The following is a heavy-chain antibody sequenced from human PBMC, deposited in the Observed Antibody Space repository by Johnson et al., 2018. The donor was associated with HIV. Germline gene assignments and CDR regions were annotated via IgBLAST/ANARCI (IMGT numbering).Heavy chain of an antibody. V-gene: IGHV3-15*01. D-gene: IGHD3-22*01. CDR1: GFRFSNAW. CDR2: IKSKTDGGTT. J-gene: IGHJ3*02. CDR3: TTAGSSGSAHAFDI. Sequence: VLLVESGGGLVKPGDSLRLSCTASGFRFSNAWMSWVRQAPGKGLEWVGRIKSKTDGGTTDYAAPVKGRFTISRDDSKNTLFLQMNSLKIEDTATYYCTTAGSSGSAHAFDIWGQGTMVTVSS.